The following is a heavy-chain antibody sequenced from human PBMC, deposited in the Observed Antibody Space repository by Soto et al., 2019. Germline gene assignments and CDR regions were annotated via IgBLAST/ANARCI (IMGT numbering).Heavy chain of an antibody. D-gene: IGHD3-22*01. Sequence: ASVKVSCKASGGTFSSYAISWVRQAPGQGLEWMGGIIPIFGTANYARKFQGRVTITADESTSTAYMELSSLRSEDTAVYYCAILQWDYYDSSGYLDAFDIWGQGTMVTVSS. CDR2: IIPIFGTA. CDR3: AILQWDYYDSSGYLDAFDI. V-gene: IGHV1-69*13. CDR1: GGTFSSYA. J-gene: IGHJ3*02.